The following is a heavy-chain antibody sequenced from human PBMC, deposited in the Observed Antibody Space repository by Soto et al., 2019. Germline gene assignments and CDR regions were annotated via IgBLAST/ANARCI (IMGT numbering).Heavy chain of an antibody. J-gene: IGHJ6*03. CDR2: ISGSGGST. CDR3: AKATQYYYYYMDV. V-gene: IGHV3-23*01. Sequence: PGGSLRLSCAASGFTFSSYAMSWVRQAPGKGLEWVSAISGSGGSTYYADSVKGRFTISRDNSKNTLYLQMNSLKAENTAVYYCAKATQYYYYYMDVLGKGTTVTVSS. CDR1: GFTFSSYA.